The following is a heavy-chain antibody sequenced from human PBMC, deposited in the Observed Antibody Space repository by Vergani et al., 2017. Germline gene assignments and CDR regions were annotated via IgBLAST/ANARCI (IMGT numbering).Heavy chain of an antibody. CDR1: GFTFSDFS. CDR2: IGSSGPYI. V-gene: IGHV3-21*06. D-gene: IGHD3-22*01. J-gene: IGHJ4*02. CDR3: AGPQGTSAYYYGGFDY. Sequence: VQLVESGGGLVKPGGSLRLSCAASGFTFSDFSMSWVRQAPGKGLEWVAFIGSSGPYINYADSVKGRFIISRDNTNNSLFLQLRSLRAEDAAVYYCAGPQGTSAYYYGGFDYWGQGILVTVSS.